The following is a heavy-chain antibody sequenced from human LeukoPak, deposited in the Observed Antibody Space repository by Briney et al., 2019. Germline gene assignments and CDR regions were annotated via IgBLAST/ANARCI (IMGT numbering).Heavy chain of an antibody. CDR3: ARELVGSSSSAFDY. CDR1: GGSISSGGYY. J-gene: IGHJ4*02. D-gene: IGHD6-6*01. CDR2: IYYSGST. V-gene: IGHV4-31*03. Sequence: LFLPCTVSGGSISSGGYYWSWISKHPRKGLEWIGYIYYSGSTYYNPSLKSRVTISVDTSKNQFSLKLSSVTAADTAVYYCARELVGSSSSAFDYWGQGTLVTVSS.